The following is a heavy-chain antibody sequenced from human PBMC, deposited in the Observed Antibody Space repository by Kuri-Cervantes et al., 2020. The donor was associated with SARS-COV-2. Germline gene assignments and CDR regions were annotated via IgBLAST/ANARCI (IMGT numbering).Heavy chain of an antibody. J-gene: IGHJ6*03. CDR1: GFTFSSYA. Sequence: GGSLRLSCAASGFTFSSYAMHWVRQAPGKGLEWVAVISYDGSNKYYADSVKGRFTISRDNSKNTLYLQMNSLRAEDTAVYYCARDSTCTTGTTVSNYYYYMDVWGKGTTVTVSS. CDR2: ISYDGSNK. D-gene: IGHD1-1*01. V-gene: IGHV3-30-3*01. CDR3: ARDSTCTTGTTVSNYYYYMDV.